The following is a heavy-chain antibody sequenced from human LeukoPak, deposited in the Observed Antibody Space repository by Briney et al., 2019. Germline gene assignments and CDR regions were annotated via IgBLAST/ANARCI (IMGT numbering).Heavy chain of an antibody. V-gene: IGHV3-48*04. D-gene: IGHD2-15*01. CDR3: ARDQPSVGWGFDS. J-gene: IGHJ4*02. CDR2: INGRGFTI. Sequence: PGGSLRLSCAASGFTFGAFSMNWVRHTPGRGLEWVANINGRGFTIHYADSNKGRFTIAKDNNNNSLELQMSDLRAEDTGLYYCARDQPSVGWGFDSWGRGTLVIVSS. CDR1: GFTFGAFS.